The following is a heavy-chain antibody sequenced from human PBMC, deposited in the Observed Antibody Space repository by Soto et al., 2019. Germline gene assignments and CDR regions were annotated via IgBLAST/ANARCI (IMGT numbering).Heavy chain of an antibody. J-gene: IGHJ5*02. V-gene: IGHV4-39*01. CDR1: GGSISSSSYY. CDR2: IYYSGST. CDR3: ASPKIAFYNWFDP. Sequence: QLQLQESGPGLVKPSETLSLTCTVSGGSISSSSYYWGWIRQPPGKGLEWIGSIYYSGSTYYHPSPKGRSTISVDTSKTQFSLKRSSVTAADTAVYYCASPKIAFYNWFDPWGQGTLVTVSS. D-gene: IGHD3-3*02.